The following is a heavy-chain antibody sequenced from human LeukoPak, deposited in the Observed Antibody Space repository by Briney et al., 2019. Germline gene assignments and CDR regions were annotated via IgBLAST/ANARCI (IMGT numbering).Heavy chain of an antibody. D-gene: IGHD6-19*01. CDR3: AKDGQRSGWSDY. CDR1: GFTFSDYA. J-gene: IGHJ4*02. Sequence: PGRSLRLSCAASGFTFSDYAMSWVRQAPGRGLEWVSTISGSGFSTYYADSVKGRFTISRDNSENTLFLQMNSLRAEDTAIYYCAKDGQRSGWSDYWGQGTLVTVSS. CDR2: ISGSGFST. V-gene: IGHV3-23*01.